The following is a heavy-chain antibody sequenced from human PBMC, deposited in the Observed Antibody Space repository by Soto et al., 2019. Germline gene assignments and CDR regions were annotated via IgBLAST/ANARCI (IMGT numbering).Heavy chain of an antibody. V-gene: IGHV4-30-4*01. CDR2: IYYSGST. CDR3: ASDMVRGVRSLDY. D-gene: IGHD3-10*01. CDR1: GGSISSGDYY. Sequence: PSETLSLTCTVSGGSISSGDYYWSWIRQPPGKGLEWIGYIYYSGSTYYNPSLKSRVTISVDTSKNQFSLKLSSVTAADTAMYYCASDMVRGVRSLDYWGQGTLVTVSS. J-gene: IGHJ4*02.